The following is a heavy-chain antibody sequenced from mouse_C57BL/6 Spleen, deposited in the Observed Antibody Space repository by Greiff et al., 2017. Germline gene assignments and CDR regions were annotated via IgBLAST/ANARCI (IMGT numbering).Heavy chain of an antibody. CDR3: ARDTGYGNYDY. Sequence: EVQRVESGPGLVKPSQSLSLTCSVTGYSITSGYYWNWIRQFPGNKLEWMGYISYDGSNNYNPSLKNRISITRDTSKNQFFLKLNSVTTEDTATYYCARDTGYGNYDYWGQGTTLTVSS. J-gene: IGHJ2*01. V-gene: IGHV3-6*01. CDR2: ISYDGSN. D-gene: IGHD2-10*02. CDR1: GYSITSGYY.